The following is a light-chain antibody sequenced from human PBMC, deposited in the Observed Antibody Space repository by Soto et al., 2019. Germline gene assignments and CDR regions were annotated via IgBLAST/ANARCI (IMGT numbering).Light chain of an antibody. Sequence: DIQMTQSPSTLSASVGDRVTLTCWASQSIDKWLAWYQQKPGKAPKLLIYMASILQRGVPSRFSGSGSGTEFTLTISGLQPDDFATYYCQQYTFPSSHAFGPGTKLDI. V-gene: IGKV1-5*03. J-gene: IGKJ2*01. CDR3: QQYTFPSSHA. CDR1: QSIDKW. CDR2: MAS.